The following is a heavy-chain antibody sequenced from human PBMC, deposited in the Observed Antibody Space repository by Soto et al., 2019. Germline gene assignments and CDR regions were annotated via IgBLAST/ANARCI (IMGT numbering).Heavy chain of an antibody. V-gene: IGHV4-34*01. D-gene: IGHD6-6*01. CDR1: GGSFSGYY. CDR3: ARVRDIAARPRWFDP. CDR2: INHSGST. Sequence: SETLSLTCAVYGGSFSGYYWSWIRQPPGKGLEWIGEINHSGSTNYNPSLKSRVTISVDTSKNQFSLKLSSVTAADTAVYYCARVRDIAARPRWFDPWGQGTLVTVS. J-gene: IGHJ5*02.